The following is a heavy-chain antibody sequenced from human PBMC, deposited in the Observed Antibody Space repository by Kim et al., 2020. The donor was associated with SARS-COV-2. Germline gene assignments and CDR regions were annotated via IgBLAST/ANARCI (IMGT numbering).Heavy chain of an antibody. D-gene: IGHD6-19*01. CDR2: VNPNSGNT. CDR1: GYSFTSYD. Sequence: ASVKVSCRASGYSFTSYDINWVRQATGQGLEWLGWVNPNSGNTGDAQKFQGRLMMTRNTAINTAYMELSSLESEDTAVYYCATGPSGWYDYWGQGTLVTVSS. V-gene: IGHV1-8*01. J-gene: IGHJ4*02. CDR3: ATGPSGWYDY.